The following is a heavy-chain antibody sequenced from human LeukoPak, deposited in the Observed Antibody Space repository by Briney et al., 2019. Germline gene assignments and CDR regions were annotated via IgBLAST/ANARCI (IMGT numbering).Heavy chain of an antibody. CDR2: IWYDGSNK. CDR1: GFTFNNYG. J-gene: IGHJ4*02. V-gene: IGHV3-33*01. D-gene: IGHD5-18*01. CDR3: ARRFSYGLDC. Sequence: GGSLRLSCAASGFTFNNYGMHWVRQAPGKGLEWVAVIWYDGSNKYYEDSVKGRFTISRDNSKNTLYLQMNSLRAEDTAVYYCARRFSYGLDCWGQGILVTVSS.